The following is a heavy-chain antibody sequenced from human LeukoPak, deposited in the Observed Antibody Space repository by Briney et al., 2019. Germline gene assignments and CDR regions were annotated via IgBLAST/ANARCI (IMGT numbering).Heavy chain of an antibody. CDR2: ISYDGSNK. CDR1: GXTFSSYG. V-gene: IGHV3-30*18. J-gene: IGHJ4*02. CDR3: AKDYSGYYSYFDY. Sequence: AGRSLRLSCVASGXTFSSYGMHWVRQAPGKGLEWVVVISYDGSNKYYADSVKGRFTISRDNSKNTLYLQMNSLRAEDTAVYYCAKDYSGYYSYFDYWGQGTLVTVSS. D-gene: IGHD3-22*01.